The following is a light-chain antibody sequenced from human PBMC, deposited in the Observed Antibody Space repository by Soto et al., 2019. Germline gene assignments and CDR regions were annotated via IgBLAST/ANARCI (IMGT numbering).Light chain of an antibody. CDR3: SSYAGSNNLRI. J-gene: IGLJ1*01. Sequence: CVLTQPPSASGSPGQSVTISCTGTSSDVGGYNYVSWYQQHPGKAPKLMIYEVSKRPSGVPDRFSGSKSGNTASLTVSGLQAEDEADYYCSSYAGSNNLRIFGTGTKVTVL. CDR2: EVS. V-gene: IGLV2-8*01. CDR1: SSDVGGYNY.